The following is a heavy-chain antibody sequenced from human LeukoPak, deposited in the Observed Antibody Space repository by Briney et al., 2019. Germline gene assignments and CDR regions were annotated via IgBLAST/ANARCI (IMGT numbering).Heavy chain of an antibody. J-gene: IGHJ5*02. CDR2: ISAYNGNT. V-gene: IGHV1-18*01. CDR1: GYTFTSYG. D-gene: IGHD3-10*01. CDR3: SRDPPPPLIENYYPIGWSAP. Sequence: GSVKVSCKASGYTFTSYGISWVRQAPGQGLEWMGWISAYNGNTNYAQKLQGRVTMTTDTSTSTAYMELRSLRSDDTAVYYCSRDPPPPLIENYYPIGWSAPWGQGTLVTVSS.